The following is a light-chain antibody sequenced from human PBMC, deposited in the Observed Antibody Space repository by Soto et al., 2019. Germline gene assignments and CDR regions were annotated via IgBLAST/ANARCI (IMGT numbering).Light chain of an antibody. CDR2: AAS. CDR1: QDINSW. J-gene: IGKJ4*01. Sequence: DVQMTQSPSSLSASVGDRVTITCRASQDINSWLAGYQQKPGQAPKSLIYAASSLQTGVPSRFSGSESGTDFTLTISSLQPEDSATYYCQQYNVYPLTFGGGTKVEIK. CDR3: QQYNVYPLT. V-gene: IGKV1D-16*01.